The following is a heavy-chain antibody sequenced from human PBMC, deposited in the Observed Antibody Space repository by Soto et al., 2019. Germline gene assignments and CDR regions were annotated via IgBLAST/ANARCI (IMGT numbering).Heavy chain of an antibody. CDR2: IIPIFGTA. CDR3: AGESRYCSGGSCYFLPGIDY. V-gene: IGHV1-69*12. CDR1: GGTFSSYA. J-gene: IGHJ4*02. D-gene: IGHD2-15*01. Sequence: QVQLVQSGAEVKKPGSSVKVSCKASGGTFSSYAISWVRQAPGQGLEWMGGIIPIFGTANYAQKFQGRVTITADESTSTAYMELGSLRPEDTAVYYCAGESRYCSGGSCYFLPGIDYWGQGTLVTVSS.